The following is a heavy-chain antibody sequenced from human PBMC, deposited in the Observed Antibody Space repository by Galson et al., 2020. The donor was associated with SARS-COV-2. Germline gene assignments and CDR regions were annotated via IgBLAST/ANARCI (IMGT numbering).Heavy chain of an antibody. CDR3: ATAAPYGSGTDWFDP. D-gene: IGHD3-10*01. V-gene: IGHV1-24*01. Sequence: ASVKVYCKVSGYTLTELSMHWVRQAPRKGLEWMGGFDPEDGETIYAQKFQGRVTMTEDTSTDTAYMELSSLRSEDTAVYYCATAAPYGSGTDWFDPWGQGTLVTVSS. CDR2: FDPEDGET. J-gene: IGHJ5*02. CDR1: GYTLTELS.